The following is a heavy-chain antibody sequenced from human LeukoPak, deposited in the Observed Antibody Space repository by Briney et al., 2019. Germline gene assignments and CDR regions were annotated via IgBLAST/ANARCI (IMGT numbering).Heavy chain of an antibody. J-gene: IGHJ6*02. CDR1: GGTFSSYA. V-gene: IGHV1-69*01. CDR3: ARDRTLENYDFWSGLGYYGMDV. D-gene: IGHD3-3*01. Sequence: SVKVSCKASGGTFSSYAISWVRQAPGQGLEWMGGIIPIFGTANYAQKFQGRVSITADESTSTAYMELSSLRSEDTAVYYCARDRTLENYDFWSGLGYYGMDVWGQGTTVAVSS. CDR2: IIPIFGTA.